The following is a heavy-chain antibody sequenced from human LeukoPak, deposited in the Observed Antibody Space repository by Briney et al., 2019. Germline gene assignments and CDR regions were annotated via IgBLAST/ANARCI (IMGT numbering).Heavy chain of an antibody. CDR2: IYYSGST. V-gene: IGHV4-39*07. D-gene: IGHD2-15*01. CDR1: GGSISSSSYY. J-gene: IGHJ4*02. Sequence: PSETLSLTCTVSGGSISSSSYYWGWIRQPPGKGLEGIGSIYYSGSTYYNPSLKSRLTISVDTSKNQFSLKLSSVTAANTAVYYCARGRRYCSGGSCHHTNPYYFDYWGQGTLVTVSS. CDR3: ARGRRYCSGGSCHHTNPYYFDY.